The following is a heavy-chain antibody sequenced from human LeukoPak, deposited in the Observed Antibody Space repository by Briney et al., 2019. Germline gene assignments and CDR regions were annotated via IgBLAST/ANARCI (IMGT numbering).Heavy chain of an antibody. J-gene: IGHJ3*02. CDR2: ISYDGSFK. D-gene: IGHD3-10*01. Sequence: GRSLRLSCAASGFTFTSYAMHWVRQAPGKGLEWVAFISYDGSFKSYADSVKGRFTISSDNSKNTLYLQMNSLRPEDTAVYYCARDVVGGAFDIWGQGTVVTVSS. V-gene: IGHV3-30-3*01. CDR3: ARDVVGGAFDI. CDR1: GFTFTSYA.